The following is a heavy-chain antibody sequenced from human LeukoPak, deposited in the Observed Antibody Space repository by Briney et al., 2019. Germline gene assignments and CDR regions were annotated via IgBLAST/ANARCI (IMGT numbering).Heavy chain of an antibody. CDR3: AKDIMVMYSSGGGMDV. V-gene: IGHV3-9*01. D-gene: IGHD6-19*01. CDR1: RFTFDDYA. Sequence: GRSLRLSCAASRFTFDDYAMHWVRQAPGKGLEWVSGISWNSGSIVYADSVKGRFTISRDNAKNSLYLQMNSLRAEDTALYYCAKDIMVMYSSGGGMDVWGQGTTVTVSS. J-gene: IGHJ6*02. CDR2: ISWNSGSI.